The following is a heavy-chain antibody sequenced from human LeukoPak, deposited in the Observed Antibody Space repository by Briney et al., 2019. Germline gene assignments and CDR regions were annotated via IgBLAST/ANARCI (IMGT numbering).Heavy chain of an antibody. Sequence: GGSLRLSCAASGFTVSSNYMSWARQAPGKGLEWVSVIYSGGSTYYADSVKGRFTISRDNSKSTLYLQMNSLRAEDTAVYYCARVAIGYSSGWYDYWGQGTLVTVSS. V-gene: IGHV3-53*01. J-gene: IGHJ4*02. D-gene: IGHD6-19*01. CDR1: GFTVSSNY. CDR3: ARVAIGYSSGWYDY. CDR2: IYSGGST.